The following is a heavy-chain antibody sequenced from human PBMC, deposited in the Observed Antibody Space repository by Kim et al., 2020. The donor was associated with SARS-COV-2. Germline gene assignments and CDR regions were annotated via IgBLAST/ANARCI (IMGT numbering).Heavy chain of an antibody. CDR3: ARGGPYGDYVDY. V-gene: IGHV1-8*01. J-gene: IGHJ4*02. D-gene: IGHD4-17*01. Sequence: SYATKFQGRGTMTRNTSISTAYMELSSLGSEETAVYYCARGGPYGDYVDYWGQGTLVTVSS.